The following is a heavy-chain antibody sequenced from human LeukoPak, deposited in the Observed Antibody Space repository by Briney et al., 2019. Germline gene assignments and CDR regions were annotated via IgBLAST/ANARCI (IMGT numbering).Heavy chain of an antibody. Sequence: PSETLSLTCTVSGGSISSSSYYWGWIRQPPGKGLEWIGEINHSGSTNYNPSLKSRVTISVDTSKNQFSLKLSSVTAADTAVYYCAVPGIAAAGYYYYGMDVWGQGTTVTVSS. D-gene: IGHD6-13*01. CDR3: AVPGIAAAGYYYYGMDV. CDR1: GGSISSSSYY. J-gene: IGHJ6*02. V-gene: IGHV4-39*07. CDR2: INHSGST.